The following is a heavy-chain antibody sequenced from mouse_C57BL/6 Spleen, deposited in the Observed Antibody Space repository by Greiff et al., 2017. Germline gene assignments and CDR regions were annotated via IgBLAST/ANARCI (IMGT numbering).Heavy chain of an antibody. CDR3: ARGGYLAWFAY. CDR2: IDSETGGT. J-gene: IGHJ3*01. V-gene: IGHV1-15*01. D-gene: IGHD5-1*01. Sequence: QVQLQQSGAELVRPGASVTLFCKASGYTFTDYEMHRVKQTPVHGLEWIGAIDSETGGTAYNQKFKGKAILTADKSSSTAYMELRSLTSEDSAVYYCARGGYLAWFAYWGQGTLVTVSA. CDR1: GYTFTDYE.